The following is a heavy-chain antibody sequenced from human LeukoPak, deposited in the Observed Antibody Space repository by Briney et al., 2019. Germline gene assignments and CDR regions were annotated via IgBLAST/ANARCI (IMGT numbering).Heavy chain of an antibody. Sequence: SVKVSCKASGGTFSSYAISWVRQAPGQGLEWMGRIIPILGIANYAQKFQGRVTITADKSTSTAYMELSSLRSEGTAVYYCARTSCCSGGSCYLGYWGQGTLVTVSS. J-gene: IGHJ4*02. V-gene: IGHV1-69*04. D-gene: IGHD2-15*01. CDR1: GGTFSSYA. CDR3: ARTSCCSGGSCYLGY. CDR2: IIPILGIA.